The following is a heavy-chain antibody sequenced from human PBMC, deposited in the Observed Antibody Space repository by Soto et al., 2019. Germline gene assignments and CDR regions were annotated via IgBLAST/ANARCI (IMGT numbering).Heavy chain of an antibody. J-gene: IGHJ4*02. D-gene: IGHD3-22*01. CDR1: GFIFSEYS. CDR3: AKYTHYSDRSAYHPPYYYDF. CDR2: ISGSGSHM. V-gene: IGHV3-21*01. Sequence: GGSLRLSCKASGFIFSEYSMSWVRQAPGKGLEWVSSISGSGSHMYYADSLKGRFTISRDNAKNSLYLQMSGLRAEDAAVYFCAKYTHYSDRSAYHPPYYYDFWGQGILVTVSS.